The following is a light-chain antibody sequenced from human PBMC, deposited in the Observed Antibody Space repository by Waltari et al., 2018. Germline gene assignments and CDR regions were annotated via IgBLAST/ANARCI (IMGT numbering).Light chain of an antibody. J-gene: IGLJ1*01. Sequence: QSALTQPPSASGSRGQSVTISCTGTSSDVGGYTYVSWYQHHPGEAPKLMIFEVNKRPSGVPDRFSGSKSGNTASLTVSGLQAEEDADYYCSSYAGSNNLVFGTGTKVTVL. CDR1: SSDVGGYTY. CDR3: SSYAGSNNLV. V-gene: IGLV2-8*01. CDR2: EVN.